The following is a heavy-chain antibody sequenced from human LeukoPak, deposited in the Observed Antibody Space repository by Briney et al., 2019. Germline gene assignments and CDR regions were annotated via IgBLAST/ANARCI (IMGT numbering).Heavy chain of an antibody. J-gene: IGHJ4*02. CDR2: INHSGST. Sequence: SETLSLTCAAYGGSFSGYYWSWIRQPPGKGLEWIGEINHSGSTNYNPSLKSRVTISVDTSKNQFSLKLSSVTAADTAVYYCARGRSRYCSSTSCPTGRYFDYWGQGTLVTVSS. V-gene: IGHV4-34*01. CDR1: GGSFSGYY. D-gene: IGHD2-2*01. CDR3: ARGRSRYCSSTSCPTGRYFDY.